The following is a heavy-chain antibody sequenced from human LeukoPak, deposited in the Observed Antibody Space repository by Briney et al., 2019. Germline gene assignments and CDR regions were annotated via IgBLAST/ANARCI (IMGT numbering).Heavy chain of an antibody. CDR1: GFTLSTYW. D-gene: IGHD6-19*01. CDR2: IKKDGSET. V-gene: IGHV3-7*01. CDR3: ARARGAVAGAFDY. Sequence: PGGSLRLSCAASGFTLSTYWMSWVRQVPGKGLEWVANIKKDGSETYYVDSVKGRFTISRDNAKNSLYLQVNSLRAEDTAVYYCARARGAVAGAFDYWGQGTLVTVSS. J-gene: IGHJ4*02.